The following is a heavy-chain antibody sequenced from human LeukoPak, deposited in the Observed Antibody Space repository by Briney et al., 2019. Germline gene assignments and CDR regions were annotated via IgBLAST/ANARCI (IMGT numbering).Heavy chain of an antibody. Sequence: ASVKVSCKASGYTFTSYAIHWVRQAPGQRLEWMGWISAGNGNTKYSQNFQGGVTFISNTSATTAFMELSSLRSKDAAVYYCARDSGSGNNDYWGQGTLVTVSS. D-gene: IGHD1-26*01. CDR1: GYTFTSYA. J-gene: IGHJ4*02. CDR2: ISAGNGNT. CDR3: ARDSGSGNNDY. V-gene: IGHV1-3*01.